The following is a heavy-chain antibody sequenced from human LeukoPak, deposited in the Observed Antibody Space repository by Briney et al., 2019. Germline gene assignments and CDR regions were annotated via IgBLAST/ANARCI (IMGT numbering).Heavy chain of an antibody. CDR3: ASDPSSVDYGSGTPDAFDI. Sequence: ASVKVSCKASGYTFTSYGISWVRQAPGQGLEWMGWISAYNGNTNYAQKLQGRVTMTTDTSTSTAYMELRSLRSDDTAVYYCASDPSSVDYGSGTPDAFDIWGQGIMVTVSS. CDR2: ISAYNGNT. J-gene: IGHJ3*02. V-gene: IGHV1-18*01. D-gene: IGHD3-10*01. CDR1: GYTFTSYG.